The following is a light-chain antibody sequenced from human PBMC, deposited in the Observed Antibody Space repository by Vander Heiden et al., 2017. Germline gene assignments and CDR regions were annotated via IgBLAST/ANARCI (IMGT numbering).Light chain of an antibody. CDR3: AAWDDNQNGLVV. CDR1: SSNIGSNT. Sequence: SLLPPPPAASGTPGPWVAISCSGSSSNIGSNTVTWYQQLPGPAPKLLIYSSTQRPSGVPDRFSGSKSGPSASLAISVLQSEDEADYFCAAWDDNQNGLVVFGGGTKVTVL. CDR2: SST. J-gene: IGLJ2*01. V-gene: IGLV1-44*01.